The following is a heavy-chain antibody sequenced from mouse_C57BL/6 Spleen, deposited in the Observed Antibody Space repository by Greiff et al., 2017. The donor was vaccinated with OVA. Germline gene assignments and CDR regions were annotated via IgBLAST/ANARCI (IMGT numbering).Heavy chain of an antibody. V-gene: IGHV1-80*01. J-gene: IGHJ1*03. D-gene: IGHD1-1*02. Sequence: VQVVESGAELVKPGASVKISCKASGYAFSSYWMNWVKQRPGKGLEWIGQIYPGDGDTNYNGKFKGKATLTADKSSSTAYMQLSSLTSEDSAVYFCARNRIGSYRYFDVWGTGTTVTVSS. CDR3: ARNRIGSYRYFDV. CDR2: IYPGDGDT. CDR1: GYAFSSYW.